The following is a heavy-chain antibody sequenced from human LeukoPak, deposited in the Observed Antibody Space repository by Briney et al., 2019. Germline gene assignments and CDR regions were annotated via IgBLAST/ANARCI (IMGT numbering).Heavy chain of an antibody. CDR1: GFTFGDYA. CDR3: TRVSRSGSYSDF. CDR2: IRSQGYGGTT. D-gene: IGHD3-10*01. Sequence: GGSLRLFCTTSGFTFGDYAMSWVRQAPGKGLEWVGLIRSQGYGGTTQYAASVKGRFTISRDDSKSIAYLQMNSLKTEDTAVYYCTRVSRSGSYSDFWGQGTLVTVSS. V-gene: IGHV3-49*04. J-gene: IGHJ4*02.